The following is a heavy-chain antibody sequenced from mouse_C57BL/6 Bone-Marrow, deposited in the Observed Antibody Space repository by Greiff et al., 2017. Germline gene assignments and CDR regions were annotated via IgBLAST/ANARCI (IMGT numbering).Heavy chain of an antibody. CDR2: IHPNSGST. CDR3: TIYYGSRGYAMDY. CDR1: GYTFTSYW. J-gene: IGHJ4*01. V-gene: IGHV1-64*01. Sequence: QVQLQQPGAELVKPGASVTLSCKASGYTFTSYWMHWVKQRPGQGLEWIGMIHPNSGSTNYNEKFKSKATLTVDTSSSTAYMQLSRLTSEDAAVYYGTIYYGSRGYAMDYWGQGTSVTVSS. D-gene: IGHD1-1*01.